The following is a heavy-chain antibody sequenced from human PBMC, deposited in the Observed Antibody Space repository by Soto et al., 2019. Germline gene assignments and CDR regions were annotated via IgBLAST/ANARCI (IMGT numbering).Heavy chain of an antibody. D-gene: IGHD3-3*01. CDR1: GGSFSGYY. J-gene: IGHJ5*02. V-gene: IGHV4-34*01. Sequence: QVQLQQWGAGLLKPSETLSLTCAVYGGSFSGYYWSWIRQPPGKGLEWIGEINHSGSTNYNPSLKSRVTISVDTSKNQFSLQLGDVTAADTAVYYCARGGPLPTIFGVVIRNWFDPWGQGTLVTVSS. CDR3: ARGGPLPTIFGVVIRNWFDP. CDR2: INHSGST.